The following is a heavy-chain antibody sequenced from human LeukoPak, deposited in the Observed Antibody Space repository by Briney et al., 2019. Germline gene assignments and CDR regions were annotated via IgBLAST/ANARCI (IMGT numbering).Heavy chain of an antibody. Sequence: GGSLRLSCAASGFTFSSYGTHWVRQAPGKGLEWVAVIWYDGSNKYYADSVKGRFTISRDNSKNTLYLQMNSLRAEDTAVYYCARALTRGYSGYDTTYYYGMDVWGQGTTVTVSS. CDR2: IWYDGSNK. V-gene: IGHV3-33*01. J-gene: IGHJ6*02. D-gene: IGHD5-12*01. CDR1: GFTFSSYG. CDR3: ARALTRGYSGYDTTYYYGMDV.